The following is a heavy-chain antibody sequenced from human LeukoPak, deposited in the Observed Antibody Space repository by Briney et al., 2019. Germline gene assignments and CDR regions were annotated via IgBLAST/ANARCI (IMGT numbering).Heavy chain of an antibody. Sequence: GGPLRLSCAASGFTFSSYAMHWVRQAPGKGLEWVAVISYDGSNKYYADSVKGRFTISRDNSKNTLYLQMNSLRAEDTAVYYCASAEVRGVLNWFDPWGQGTLVTVSS. J-gene: IGHJ5*02. CDR3: ASAEVRGVLNWFDP. D-gene: IGHD3-10*01. V-gene: IGHV3-30*04. CDR2: ISYDGSNK. CDR1: GFTFSSYA.